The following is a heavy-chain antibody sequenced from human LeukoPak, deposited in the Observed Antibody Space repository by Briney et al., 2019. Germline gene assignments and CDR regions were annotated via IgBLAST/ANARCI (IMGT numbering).Heavy chain of an antibody. CDR3: AKVRYYDFWSGYCAFDI. CDR2: ISGSGGST. D-gene: IGHD3-3*01. CDR1: GFTFNNYA. V-gene: IGHV3-23*01. Sequence: GGSLRLSCAASGFTFNNYAMSWVRQVPGKGLEWVSAISGSGGSTYHADSVKGRFTISRDNSKNTVNLQMNSLRVEDTAVYYCAKVRYYDFWSGYCAFDIWGQGTMVTVSS. J-gene: IGHJ3*02.